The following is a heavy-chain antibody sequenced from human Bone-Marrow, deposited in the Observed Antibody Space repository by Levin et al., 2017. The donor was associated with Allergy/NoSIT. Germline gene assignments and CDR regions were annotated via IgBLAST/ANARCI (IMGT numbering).Heavy chain of an antibody. Sequence: SVKVSCKASGGTFSSYAISWVRQAPGQGLEWMGRIIPILGIANYAQKFQGRVTITADKSTSTAYMELSSLRSEDTAVYYCAREPAGIVVVPAAIPFFDYWGQGTLVTVSS. V-gene: IGHV1-69*04. CDR1: GGTFSSYA. CDR2: IIPILGIA. D-gene: IGHD2-2*01. J-gene: IGHJ4*02. CDR3: AREPAGIVVVPAAIPFFDY.